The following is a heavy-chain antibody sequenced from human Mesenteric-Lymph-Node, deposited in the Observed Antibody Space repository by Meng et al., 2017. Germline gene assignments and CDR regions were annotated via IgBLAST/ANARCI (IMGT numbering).Heavy chain of an antibody. CDR1: GYSISSDYH. CDR2: IYYSGST. V-gene: IGHV4-38-2*01. J-gene: IGHJ3*02. D-gene: IGHD2-8*02. Sequence: SETLSLTCAVSGYSISSDYHWGWIRQPPGKGLEWIGSIYYSGSTYYNPSLKSRVTISVDTSKNQFSLKLSSVTAADTAVYYCARVPPAGGARGRYAFDIWGQGTMVTVSS. CDR3: ARVPPAGGARGRYAFDI.